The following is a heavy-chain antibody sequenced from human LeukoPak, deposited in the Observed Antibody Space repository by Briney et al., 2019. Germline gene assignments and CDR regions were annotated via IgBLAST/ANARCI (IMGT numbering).Heavy chain of an antibody. Sequence: SETLSLTCTVSGGSVSSYFWSWIRQPPGKGLEWIGYMYYSGSTNYNPSLKSRVTISVDTSKNQFSLQLSSVTAADTAVYYCARLDNGRGAFDYWGQGTLVTVSS. D-gene: IGHD1-26*01. CDR1: GGSVSSYF. CDR2: MYYSGST. CDR3: ARLDNGRGAFDY. V-gene: IGHV4-59*02. J-gene: IGHJ4*02.